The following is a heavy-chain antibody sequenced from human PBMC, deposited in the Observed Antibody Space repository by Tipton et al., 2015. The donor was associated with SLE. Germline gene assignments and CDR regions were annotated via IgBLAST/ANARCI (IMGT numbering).Heavy chain of an antibody. Sequence: QSGPEVKEPGESLKISCKGSGYRFTSHWIAWVRQMPGKGLEWMGIIYPGDSDTRYSPSFQGQVTISVDKSINTAYLQWSSLQASDTAMYYCARHATEVTGGDYRGQGTLVTVSS. CDR3: ARHATEVTGGDY. D-gene: IGHD2-8*02. CDR2: IYPGDSDT. CDR1: GYRFTSHW. V-gene: IGHV5-51*01. J-gene: IGHJ4*02.